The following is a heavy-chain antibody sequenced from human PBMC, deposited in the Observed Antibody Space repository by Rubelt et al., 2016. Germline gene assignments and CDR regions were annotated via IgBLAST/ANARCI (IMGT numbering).Heavy chain of an antibody. V-gene: IGHV3-23*04. Sequence: EVQLVESGGGLVQPGGSLRLSCVASGLTLSGYDMTWVRQAPGKGPECVSAISRNGANTHYADSVKGRFTISRDNSKNTQFLQMNSLRAEDTAVYYCAKAAVWSYYDSSGNYRWGQGTLVTVSS. CDR3: AKAAVWSYYDSSGNYR. CDR2: ISRNGANT. CDR1: GLTLSGYD. J-gene: IGHJ4*02. D-gene: IGHD3-22*01.